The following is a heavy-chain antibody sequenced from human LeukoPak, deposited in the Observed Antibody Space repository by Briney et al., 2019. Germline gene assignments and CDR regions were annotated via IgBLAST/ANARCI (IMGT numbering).Heavy chain of an antibody. V-gene: IGHV3-48*01. Sequence: GGSLRLSCVVSGFTIRSYSMNWVRQAPGKGLEWVSYISSSSSTIYYADSVKGRFTISRDNAKNSLYLQMNSLRAEDTAVYYCARDSKSMTTVTLDAFDIWGQGTMVTVSS. CDR1: GFTIRSYS. J-gene: IGHJ3*02. CDR2: ISSSSSTI. D-gene: IGHD4-17*01. CDR3: ARDSKSMTTVTLDAFDI.